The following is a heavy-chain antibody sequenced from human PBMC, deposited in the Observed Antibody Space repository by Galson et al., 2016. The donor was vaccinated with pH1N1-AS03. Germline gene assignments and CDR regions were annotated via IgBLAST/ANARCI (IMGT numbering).Heavy chain of an antibody. CDR3: ARAGIAASYFHYYYLDV. J-gene: IGHJ6*03. Sequence: SLRLSCAASGFTFSSYEMNWVRQAPGKGLEWVANIKEDGSEKYYVDSVKGRFTISRDNGKNSLYLQMNSLRAEDTAVYFCARAGIAASYFHYYYLDVWGKGATVTVSS. CDR2: IKEDGSEK. D-gene: IGHD6-25*01. CDR1: GFTFSSYE. V-gene: IGHV3-7*04.